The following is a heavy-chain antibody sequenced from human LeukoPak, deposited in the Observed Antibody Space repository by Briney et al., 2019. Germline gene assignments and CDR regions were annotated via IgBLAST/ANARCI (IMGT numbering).Heavy chain of an antibody. V-gene: IGHV1-2*02. J-gene: IGHJ5*02. CDR2: INPNSGGT. D-gene: IGHD3-3*01. CDR3: ARDVGSYDFWSGYYGRSGHWFDP. CDR1: GYTFTGYY. Sequence: ASVKVSCKASGYTFTGYYMHWVRQAPGQGLEWMGWINPNSGGTNYAQKFQGRVTMTRDTSISTAYMELSRLRSDDTAVYYCARDVGSYDFWSGYYGRSGHWFDPWGQGTLVTVSS.